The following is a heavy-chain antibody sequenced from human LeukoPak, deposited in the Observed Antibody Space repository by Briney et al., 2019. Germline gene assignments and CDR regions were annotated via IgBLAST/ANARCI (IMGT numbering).Heavy chain of an antibody. Sequence: GGSLRLSCTASAFTFSSYAMSWVRRAPGKGLEWVSVLYSAGNTYYADSVKSRFTISRDNSKNTLYLQMNSLRAEDTAMYYCARVREHQDNAFDIWGQGTMVTVSS. CDR1: AFTFSSYA. V-gene: IGHV3-53*01. D-gene: IGHD1/OR15-1a*01. J-gene: IGHJ3*02. CDR2: LYSAGNT. CDR3: ARVREHQDNAFDI.